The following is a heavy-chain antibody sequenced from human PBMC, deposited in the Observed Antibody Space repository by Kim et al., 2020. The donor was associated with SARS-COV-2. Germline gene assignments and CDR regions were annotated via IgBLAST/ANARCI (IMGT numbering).Heavy chain of an antibody. Sequence: GGSLRLSCAASGFTFTFYAMNWVRQAPGKGLEWVSAISGTGFSTCYADSVKGRFTVSRDNSKNTLYLQMNSLRAEDTAVYYCAKPRDRTDGTLFPRYGM. V-gene: IGHV3-23*01. CDR1: GFTFTFYA. CDR2: ISGTGFST. J-gene: IGHJ6*01. CDR3: AKPRDRTDGTLFPRYGM. D-gene: IGHD1-1*01.